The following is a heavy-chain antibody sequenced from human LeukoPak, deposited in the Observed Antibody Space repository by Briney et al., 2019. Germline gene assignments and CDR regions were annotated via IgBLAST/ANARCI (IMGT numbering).Heavy chain of an antibody. V-gene: IGHV3-23*01. Sequence: HPGGSLRLSCAASGFTFSSYAMTWVRQAPGKGLECVSAISGSGDGTYYADSVKGRFTISRDNSKNTLYLQMNSLRAEDTAVYYCAKAIVVPAAMDDYWGQGTLVTVSS. J-gene: IGHJ4*02. CDR3: AKAIVVPAAMDDY. CDR2: ISGSGDGT. D-gene: IGHD2-2*01. CDR1: GFTFSSYA.